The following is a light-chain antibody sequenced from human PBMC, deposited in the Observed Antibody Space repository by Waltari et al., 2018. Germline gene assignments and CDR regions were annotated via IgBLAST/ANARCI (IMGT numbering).Light chain of an antibody. CDR3: QQYNGYSRT. V-gene: IGKV1-5*03. CDR1: QSINSW. Sequence: DIQMTQSPSTLSASVVDRVTITCRASQSINSWLAWYQQKPGKAPKLLISKASSLESGVPSRFSGSGSGTEFTLTISSLQPDDFATYYCQQYNGYSRTFGQGTRVEIK. CDR2: KAS. J-gene: IGKJ1*01.